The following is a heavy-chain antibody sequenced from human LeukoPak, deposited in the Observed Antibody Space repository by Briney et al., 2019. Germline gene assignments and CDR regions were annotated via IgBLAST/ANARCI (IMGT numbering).Heavy chain of an antibody. CDR2: ISSSSFKI. D-gene: IGHD6-13*01. CDR3: VRDPSYGSSWYYYMDV. CDR1: EFTFVRYA. V-gene: IGHV3-48*04. J-gene: IGHJ6*03. Sequence: GESLRLSCAASEFTFVRYAMNWVRQAPGKELEWVSYISSSSFKIGYADSVKGRFTISRDNSKNSLYLQMDSLRVEDTAVYYCVRDPSYGSSWYYYMDVWGKGTTVTVSS.